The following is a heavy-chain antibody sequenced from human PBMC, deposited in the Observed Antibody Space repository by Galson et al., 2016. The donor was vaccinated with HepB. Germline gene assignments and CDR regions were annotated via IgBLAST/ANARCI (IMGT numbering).Heavy chain of an antibody. CDR3: AKRPYSYGWHYGMDG. CDR1: GFSFSSYA. J-gene: IGHJ6*02. D-gene: IGHD5-18*01. Sequence: SLRLSCAASGFSFSSYAMSWVRQAPGKGLEWVSGITSGGTTYYADSVKGRSTISRDNSKNILYLQMKSLGDEDTAVNYCAKRPYSYGWHYGMDGWGQGTTVTVSS. V-gene: IGHV3-23*01. CDR2: ITSGGTT.